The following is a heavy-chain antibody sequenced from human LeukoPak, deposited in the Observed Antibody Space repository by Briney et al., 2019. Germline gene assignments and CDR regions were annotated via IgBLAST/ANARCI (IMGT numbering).Heavy chain of an antibody. V-gene: IGHV1-24*01. CDR3: ATSLIGN. Sequence: XSMHWVRQAPXKGLEWMGGFDPKDGETIYAQKFQGRVTMTEDTSTDTAYMELSSLRSEDTAVYYCATSLIGNWGQGTLVTVSS. CDR1: XS. CDR2: FDPKDGET. J-gene: IGHJ4*02.